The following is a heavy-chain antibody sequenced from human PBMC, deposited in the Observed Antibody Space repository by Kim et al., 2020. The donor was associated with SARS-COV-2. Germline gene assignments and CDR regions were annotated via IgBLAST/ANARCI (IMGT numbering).Heavy chain of an antibody. CDR3: ARDLPMVRGVTLD. Sequence: YNPSLKSRVTISVDPAKNQFSLKLSSVTAADAAVYYCARDLPMVRGVTLDWGQGTLVTVSS. D-gene: IGHD3-10*01. V-gene: IGHV4-30-2*04. J-gene: IGHJ4*02.